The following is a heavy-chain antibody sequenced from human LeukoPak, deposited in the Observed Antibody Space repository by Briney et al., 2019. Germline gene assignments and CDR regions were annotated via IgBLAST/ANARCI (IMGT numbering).Heavy chain of an antibody. D-gene: IGHD3-10*01. CDR2: IYYSGST. CDR3: ARGAHSWFGGSPGAYYFDY. V-gene: IGHV4-59*12. CDR1: GGSISSYY. J-gene: IGHJ4*02. Sequence: SETLSLTCTVSGGSISSYYWSWIRQPPGKGLEWIGYIYYSGSTNYNPSLKSRVTISVDTSKNQFSLKLSSVTAADTAVYYCARGAHSWFGGSPGAYYFDYWGQGTLVTVSS.